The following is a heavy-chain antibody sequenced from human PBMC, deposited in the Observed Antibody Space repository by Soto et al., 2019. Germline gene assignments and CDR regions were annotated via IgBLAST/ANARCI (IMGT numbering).Heavy chain of an antibody. CDR3: ARVLAEGSGYTDY. CDR1: GGSMSTYH. V-gene: IGHV4-4*07. CDR2: IYASGST. Sequence: QVQLQESGPGLVKPSETLSLTCSVSGGSMSTYHWTWIRQPAGKGLEWIGRIYASGSTNYNPSLKRRVSMSIDTSKSQFSLKLRSVTAADTAMYYCARVLAEGSGYTDYWGQGTLVTVSS. D-gene: IGHD3-22*01. J-gene: IGHJ4*02.